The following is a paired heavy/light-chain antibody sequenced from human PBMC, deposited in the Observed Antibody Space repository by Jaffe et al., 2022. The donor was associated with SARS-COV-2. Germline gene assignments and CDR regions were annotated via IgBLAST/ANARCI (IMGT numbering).Heavy chain of an antibody. Sequence: QVQLVQSGAEVKPPGASVKVSCKASGYTFTSYYMHWVRQAPGQGLEWVGMINPSGGSTDYAQKFQGRVTMTRDTSTSTVFMGLTSLRSEDTAVYYCAKDLDDGSGYYYWGQGTLVTVSS. CDR2: INPSGGST. V-gene: IGHV1-46*01. J-gene: IGHJ4*02. D-gene: IGHD3-22*01. CDR1: GYTFTSYY. CDR3: AKDLDDGSGYYY.
Light chain of an antibody. V-gene: IGKV1-39*01. J-gene: IGKJ4*01. CDR2: AAS. Sequence: DIQMAQSPSSLSASVGDRVTITCRASQSVSTYLNWYQQKPGKAPKLLIYAASSLQSGVPSRFSGSGSGTDFTLTISSLQPEDFATYYCHQSYSTPLSFGGGTKVEIK. CDR3: HQSYSTPLS. CDR1: QSVSTY.